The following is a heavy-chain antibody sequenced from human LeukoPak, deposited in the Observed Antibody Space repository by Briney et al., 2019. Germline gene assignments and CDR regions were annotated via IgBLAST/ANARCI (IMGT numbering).Heavy chain of an antibody. Sequence: SETLSLTCSVSGGSISSSTYYWGWIRQPPGKGLEWIGSIYFTGPTYYNPSLKSRVTMSLDTSKNHFSLRLTYVTAADTAIYYCARALGAYYFDYWGPGMLVTVSS. J-gene: IGHJ4*02. CDR3: ARALGAYYFDY. CDR1: GGSISSSTYY. V-gene: IGHV4-39*07. CDR2: IYFTGPT.